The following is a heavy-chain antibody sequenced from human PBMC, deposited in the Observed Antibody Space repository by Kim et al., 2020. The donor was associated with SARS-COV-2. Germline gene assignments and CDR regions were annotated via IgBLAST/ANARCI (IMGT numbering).Heavy chain of an antibody. V-gene: IGHV3-30*18. J-gene: IGHJ6*02. D-gene: IGHD3-10*01. Sequence: GGSLRLSCAASGFTFSSYGMHWVRQAPGKGLEWVAVISYDGSNKYYADSVKGRFTISRDNSKNTLYLQMNSLRAEDTAVYYCAKESGSXXYYAXXYYNYGXXVWXQGXXXXVSS. CDR3: AKESGSXXYYAXXYYNYGXXV. CDR2: ISYDGSNK. CDR1: GFTFSSYG.